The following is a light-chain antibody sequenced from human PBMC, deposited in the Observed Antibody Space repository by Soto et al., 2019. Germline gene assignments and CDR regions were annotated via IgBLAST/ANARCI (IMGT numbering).Light chain of an antibody. J-gene: IGLJ3*02. CDR1: SGHSSYA. CDR2: VNSDGSH. V-gene: IGLV4-69*01. CDR3: QTWGTGIWV. Sequence: QLVLTQSPSASASLGASVKVTCTLSSGHSSYAIAWHQQQPEKGPRYLMKVNSDGSHSKGDGIPDRFSGSSSGAERYLTISSLQSEDEADYYCQTWGTGIWVFGGGTKLTVL.